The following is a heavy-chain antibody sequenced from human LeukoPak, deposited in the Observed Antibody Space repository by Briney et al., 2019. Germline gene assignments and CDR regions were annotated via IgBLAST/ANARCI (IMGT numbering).Heavy chain of an antibody. V-gene: IGHV3-30-3*01. J-gene: IGHJ4*02. CDR2: ISYDGSNK. D-gene: IGHD3-10*01. CDR1: GFTFSSYA. CDR3: ARDAFAMVRGVIYY. Sequence: GGSLRLSCAASGFTFSSYAMHWVRQAPGKGLEWVAVISYDGSNKYYADSVKGRFTISRDNSKNTLYLQMNSLRAEDTAVYYCARDAFAMVRGVIYYWGQGTLVTVSS.